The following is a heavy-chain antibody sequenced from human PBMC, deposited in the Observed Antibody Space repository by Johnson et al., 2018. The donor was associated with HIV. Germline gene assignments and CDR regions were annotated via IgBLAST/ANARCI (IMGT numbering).Heavy chain of an antibody. J-gene: IGHJ3*01. CDR1: GFTVSSNY. D-gene: IGHD5-24*01. V-gene: IGHV3-53*01. CDR3: ARVLGFTIDAFDL. Sequence: VQLVESGGGLIQPGGSLRLSCAASGFTVSSNYMSWVRQAPGKGLEWVSVIYSGGSTYYADSVKGRFTISRDNSKNTLYLQMNSLRAEDTAVYYCARVLGFTIDAFDLWGRGTMVTVSS. CDR2: IYSGGST.